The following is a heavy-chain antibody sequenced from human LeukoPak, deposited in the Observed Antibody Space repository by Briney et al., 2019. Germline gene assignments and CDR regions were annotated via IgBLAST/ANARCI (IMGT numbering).Heavy chain of an antibody. CDR1: GYTFTTHG. Sequence: EASVKVSCKASGYTFTTHGISWVRQAPGQGLEWMGWISGYNGNTNYAQKFQGRVTMTTDASTSTAYMEVRTLRFDDTAVYYCVRDIGTSPYLHDYWGQGTLVTVSS. CDR2: ISGYNGNT. J-gene: IGHJ4*02. D-gene: IGHD6-13*01. CDR3: VRDIGTSPYLHDY. V-gene: IGHV1-18*01.